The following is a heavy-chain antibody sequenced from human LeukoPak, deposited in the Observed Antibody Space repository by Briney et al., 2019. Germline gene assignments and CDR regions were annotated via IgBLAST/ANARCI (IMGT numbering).Heavy chain of an antibody. CDR1: GFTFSSYA. J-gene: IGHJ4*02. CDR3: ARDGGSGIDY. V-gene: IGHV3-33*01. D-gene: IGHD3-10*01. CDR2: IWYDGSNE. Sequence: GGSLRLSCVASGFTFSSYAMHWVRQAPGKGLEWVAVIWYDGSNEYYGDSVKGRFTVSRDTSENTMYLQMNTLRVDDTAVYYCARDGGSGIDYWGQGTLVTVSS.